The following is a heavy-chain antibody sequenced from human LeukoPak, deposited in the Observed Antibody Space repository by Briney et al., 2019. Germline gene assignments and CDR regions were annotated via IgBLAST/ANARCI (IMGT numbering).Heavy chain of an antibody. CDR3: ARTYYDILTGYNPYFDY. V-gene: IGHV3-48*01. CDR2: ISSSSSTR. Sequence: GGSLRLSCAASGFTLTSYSMNWVRQAPGKGLEWVSYISSSSSTRFYADSVKGRFTISRDNAKNSLYLQMNSLRAEDTAVYYCARTYYDILTGYNPYFDYWGQGILVTVSS. D-gene: IGHD3-9*01. J-gene: IGHJ4*02. CDR1: GFTLTSYS.